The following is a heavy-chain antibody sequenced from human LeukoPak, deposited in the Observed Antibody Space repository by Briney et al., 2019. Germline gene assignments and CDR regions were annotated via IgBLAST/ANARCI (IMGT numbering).Heavy chain of an antibody. CDR3: ARGLAAAASYYYYHYYMDV. V-gene: IGHV4-4*07. D-gene: IGHD6-13*01. J-gene: IGHJ6*03. CDR1: GGSISSYY. CDR2: IYTSGST. Sequence: SETLSLTCTVSGGSISSYYWSWIRQPAGKGLEWIGRIYTSGSTNYNPPLKSRVTMSVDTSKNQFSLKLSSVTAADTAVYYRARGLAAAASYYYYHYYMDVWGKGTTVTVSS.